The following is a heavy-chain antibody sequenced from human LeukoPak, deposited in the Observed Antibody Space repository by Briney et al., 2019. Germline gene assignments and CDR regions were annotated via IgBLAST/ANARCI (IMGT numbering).Heavy chain of an antibody. CDR3: AKEAPGRGSYAFDM. J-gene: IGHJ3*02. V-gene: IGHV3-30*18. D-gene: IGHD1-26*01. CDR1: GFTFSNYG. Sequence: GRSLRLSCAASGFTFSNYGMHWVRQAPGKGLEWVANISYDGSSEYYADSVKGRFTISRDNSKNTLWLQMNSLRTEDAAVYYCAKEAPGRGSYAFDMWGQGTMVTVSS. CDR2: ISYDGSSE.